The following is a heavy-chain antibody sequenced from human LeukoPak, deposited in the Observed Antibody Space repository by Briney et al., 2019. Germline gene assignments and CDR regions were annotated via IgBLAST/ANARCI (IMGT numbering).Heavy chain of an antibody. V-gene: IGHV3-21*01. CDR2: ISSSSSYI. J-gene: IGHJ6*02. Sequence: GGSLRLSCAASGFTFSSYSMNWVRQAPGKGLEWVSSISSSSSYIYYADSVKGRFTISRDNAKNSLYLQMNSLRAEDTAVYYCARVNWNDVDYYYYGMDVWGQGTTVTVSS. D-gene: IGHD1-1*01. CDR1: GFTFSSYS. CDR3: ARVNWNDVDYYYYGMDV.